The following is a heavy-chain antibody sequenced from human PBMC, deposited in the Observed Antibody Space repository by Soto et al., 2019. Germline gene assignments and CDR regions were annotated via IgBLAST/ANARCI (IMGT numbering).Heavy chain of an antibody. CDR3: ARMASAGTLNWFDP. V-gene: IGHV1-8*02. CDR2: MNPGSGQT. Sequence: ASVQVSCNASGYTFINFDISWVRQAAGQGLEWLGWMNPGSGQTGYASKFQGRVAMTRDASTGTSHLELSSLTADDTAVYYCARMASAGTLNWFDPWGQGTLGNVSS. J-gene: IGHJ5*02. D-gene: IGHD6-13*01. CDR1: GYTFINFD.